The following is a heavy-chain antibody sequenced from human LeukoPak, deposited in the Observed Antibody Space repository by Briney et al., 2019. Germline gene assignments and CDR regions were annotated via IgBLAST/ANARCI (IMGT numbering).Heavy chain of an antibody. CDR2: IRYDGSNK. D-gene: IGHD3-3*01. J-gene: IGHJ4*02. CDR3: AGYDFWSGYHYYFDY. CDR1: GFTFSSYG. Sequence: GGSLRLSCAASGFTFSSYGMHWVRQAPGKGLEWVAFIRYDGSNKYYADSVKGRFTISRDNSKNTLYLQMNSLRAEDTAVYYCAGYDFWSGYHYYFDYWGQGTLVTVSS. V-gene: IGHV3-30*02.